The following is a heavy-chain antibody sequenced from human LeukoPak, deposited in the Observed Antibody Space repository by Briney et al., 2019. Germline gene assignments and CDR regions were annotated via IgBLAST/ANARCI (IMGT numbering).Heavy chain of an antibody. CDR3: AKVIHRVPLQAFDY. D-gene: IGHD1-1*01. V-gene: IGHV3-23*01. CDR1: GFNFSSYA. CDR2: ISGSCGST. J-gene: IGHJ4*02. Sequence: PAGSLRLCYAASGFNFSSYAMSWVRQNTGKGLEWVSAISGSCGSTYYADSVKGRFTISRDNSKNTLYLQMNSLRAEDTAVYYCAKVIHRVPLQAFDYWGQGTLVTVSS.